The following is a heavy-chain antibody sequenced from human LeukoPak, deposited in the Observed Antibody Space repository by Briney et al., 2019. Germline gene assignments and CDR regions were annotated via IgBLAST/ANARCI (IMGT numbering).Heavy chain of an antibody. J-gene: IGHJ4*02. Sequence: GGSLRLSCAASGFTFSSYAMNWVRQAPGKGLEWVAVISYDGSNKYYADSVKGRFTISRDNSKNTLYLQMNSLRAEDTAVYYCARSRYSSSQGDYWGQGTLVTVSS. CDR1: GFTFSSYA. CDR2: ISYDGSNK. CDR3: ARSRYSSSQGDY. D-gene: IGHD6-13*01. V-gene: IGHV3-30-3*01.